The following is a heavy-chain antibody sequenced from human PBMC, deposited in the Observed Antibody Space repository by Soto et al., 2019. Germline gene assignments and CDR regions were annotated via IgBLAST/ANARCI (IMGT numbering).Heavy chain of an antibody. CDR1: GYTFTSYG. V-gene: IGHV1-18*01. CDR3: ARGGRYCRGGSCYPQDFDY. J-gene: IGHJ4*02. D-gene: IGHD2-15*01. Sequence: QVQLVQSGAEVKKPGASVKVSCKASGYTFTSYGISWVRQAPGQGLEWMGWISAYNGNTNYAQKLQGKVTLTTDTSTSTAYMELRSLRSDDTVVYYCARGGRYCRGGSCYPQDFDYWGQGTLVTVSS. CDR2: ISAYNGNT.